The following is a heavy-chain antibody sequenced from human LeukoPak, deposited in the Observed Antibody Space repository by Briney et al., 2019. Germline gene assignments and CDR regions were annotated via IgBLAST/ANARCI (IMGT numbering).Heavy chain of an antibody. CDR1: GFTFSSYS. V-gene: IGHV3-21*01. CDR3: ARDFCSRTSCYAYFDS. D-gene: IGHD2-2*01. J-gene: IGHJ4*02. CDR2: ISSISSYI. Sequence: GGSLRLSCAASGFTFSSYSMNWVRQAPGKGLEWVSSISSISSYIYYADSVKGRFTISRDNGKHSMYLQMKRLRAEDTAVYYCARDFCSRTSCYAYFDSWGPGTLVTVSS.